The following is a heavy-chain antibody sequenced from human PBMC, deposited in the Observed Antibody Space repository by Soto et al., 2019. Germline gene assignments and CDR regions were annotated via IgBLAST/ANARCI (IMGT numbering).Heavy chain of an antibody. V-gene: IGHV3-30*18. Sequence: PGGSLRLSCAASGFTFSSYGMHWVRQAPGKGLEWVAVISYDGSNKYHADSVKGRFTISRDNSKNTLYLQMNSLRAEDTAVYYCAKDRHITGFWSGYGYYYYYYGMDVWGQGTTVTVSS. CDR3: AKDRHITGFWSGYGYYYYYYGMDV. D-gene: IGHD3-3*01. J-gene: IGHJ6*02. CDR1: GFTFSSYG. CDR2: ISYDGSNK.